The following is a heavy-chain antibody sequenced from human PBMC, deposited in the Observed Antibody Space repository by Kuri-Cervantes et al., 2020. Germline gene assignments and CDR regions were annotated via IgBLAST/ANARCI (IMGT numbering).Heavy chain of an antibody. CDR2: IKQDGTEE. D-gene: IGHD3-10*01. CDR1: GFGFSNYW. CDR3: ARGRSITMVQGVIRGGDY. J-gene: IGHJ4*02. V-gene: IGHV3-7*03. Sequence: GESLKISCAPSGFGFSNYWMNWVRQAPGKGLEWVANIKQDGTEEYYVDSVKGRFTISRDNAKNSLYLQMSSLRAEDTAVYYCARGRSITMVQGVIRGGDYWGQGTLVTVSS.